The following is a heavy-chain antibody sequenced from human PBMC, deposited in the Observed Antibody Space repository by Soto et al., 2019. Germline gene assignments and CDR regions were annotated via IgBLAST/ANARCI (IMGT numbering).Heavy chain of an antibody. D-gene: IGHD4-17*01. CDR1: GGSISSSSYY. CDR3: AGSDYGDYQFAY. V-gene: IGHV4-39*01. CDR2: IYYSGST. Sequence: PSETLSLTCTVSGGSISSSSYYWGWIRQPPGKGLEWIGSIYYSGSTYYNPSLKSRVTISVDTSKNQFSLKLSSVTAADTAVYYCAGSDYGDYQFAYWGQGTLVTVSS. J-gene: IGHJ4*02.